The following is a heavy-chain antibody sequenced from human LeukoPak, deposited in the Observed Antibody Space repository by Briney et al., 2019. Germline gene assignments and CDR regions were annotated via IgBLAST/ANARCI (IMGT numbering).Heavy chain of an antibody. CDR3: ARSSGGSSMLDFDY. V-gene: IGHV3-21*01. CDR1: GFTFSSYS. CDR2: ISSSSSYI. D-gene: IGHD1-26*01. Sequence: GGSLRLSCAASGFTFSSYSMNWVRQAPGKGLEWVSSISSSSSYIYYADSVKGRFTISRDNAKNSLYLQMNSLRAEDTAVYYCARSSGGSSMLDFDYWGQGTLVTVSS. J-gene: IGHJ4*02.